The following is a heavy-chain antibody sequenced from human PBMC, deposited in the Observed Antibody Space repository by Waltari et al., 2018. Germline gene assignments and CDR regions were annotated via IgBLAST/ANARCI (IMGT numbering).Heavy chain of an antibody. CDR3: ARVTDWGWYFDL. V-gene: IGHV3-11*04. CDR2: ISSSGNTI. CDR1: QFTFSDYY. J-gene: IGHJ2*01. D-gene: IGHD7-27*01. Sequence: SLRLSCAASQFTFSDYYMSWIRQAPGKGLEWLSHISSSGNTIYYAESVKGRFTISRDNAKNSLYLQMNSLRVQDTAVYHCARVTDWGWYFDLWGRGTLVTVSS.